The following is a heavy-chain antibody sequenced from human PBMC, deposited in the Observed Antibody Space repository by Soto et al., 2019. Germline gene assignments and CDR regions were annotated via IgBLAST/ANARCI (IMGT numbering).Heavy chain of an antibody. CDR3: ARATGAY. J-gene: IGHJ4*02. Sequence: GGSLRLSCAASGFTFSSYAMHWVRQAPGKGLEWVAVISYDGSNKYYADSVKGRFTISRDNSKNTLYLQMNSLRAEDTAVYYCARATGAYWGQGTLVTVS. D-gene: IGHD3-10*01. CDR2: ISYDGSNK. V-gene: IGHV3-30-3*01. CDR1: GFTFSSYA.